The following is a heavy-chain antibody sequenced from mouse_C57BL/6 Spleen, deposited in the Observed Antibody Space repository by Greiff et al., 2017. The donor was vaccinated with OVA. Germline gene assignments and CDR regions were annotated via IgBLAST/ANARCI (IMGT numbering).Heavy chain of an antibody. V-gene: IGHV1-82*01. CDR2: IYPGDGDT. J-gene: IGHJ4*01. Sequence: VKLVESGPELVKPGASVKISCKASGYAFSSSWMNWVKQRPGKGLEWIGRIYPGDGDTNYNGKFKGKATLTADKSSSTAYMQLSSLTSEDSAVYFCARRGTYYSNYYAMDYWGQGTSVTVSS. D-gene: IGHD2-5*01. CDR1: GYAFSSSW. CDR3: ARRGTYYSNYYAMDY.